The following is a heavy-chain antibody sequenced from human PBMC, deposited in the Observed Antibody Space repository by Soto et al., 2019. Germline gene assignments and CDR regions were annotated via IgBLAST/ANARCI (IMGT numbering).Heavy chain of an antibody. CDR1: GGTFSTYA. D-gene: IGHD5-18*01. J-gene: IGHJ6*02. CDR3: ARASYSYGTAYLSYYYGRDV. CDR2: IIPIFGTA. Sequence: QVQLVQSGAEVKKPGSSVKVSCKASGGTFSTYAISWVRQGTGQGLEWVGGIIPIFGTANYAQKFQGRVTITADESTSTAYMEISSLRTEDTAVYYCARASYSYGTAYLSYYYGRDVWGPGTTDNGSS. V-gene: IGHV1-69*01.